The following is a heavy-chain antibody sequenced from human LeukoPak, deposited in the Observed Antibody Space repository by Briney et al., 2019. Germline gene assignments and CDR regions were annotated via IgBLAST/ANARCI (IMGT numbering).Heavy chain of an antibody. CDR3: ASRPAEYPNIVVVPAAPYWYFDL. D-gene: IGHD2-2*01. Sequence: ASVKVSCKAFGYTFTNHYMHWVRQAPGQGLEWMGIINPSAASTSYAQKFQGRVTITADESTSTAYMELSSLRSEDTAVYYCASRPAEYPNIVVVPAAPYWYFDLWGRGTLVTVSS. J-gene: IGHJ2*01. CDR2: INPSAAST. V-gene: IGHV1-46*01. CDR1: GYTFTNHY.